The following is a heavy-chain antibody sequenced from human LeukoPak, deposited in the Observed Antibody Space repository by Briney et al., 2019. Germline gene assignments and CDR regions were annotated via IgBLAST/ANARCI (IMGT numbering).Heavy chain of an antibody. J-gene: IGHJ4*02. CDR3: ARAGDRCFDY. D-gene: IGHD7-27*01. CDR1: GGSISSGDYY. CDR2: IYQSGTT. Sequence: SETLSLTCTVSGGSISSGDYYWSWIRQPPGKGLEWIGYIYQSGTTYYNPSLKSRVTISVDRSKNQFSLKLSSVTAADTAVYYCARAGDRCFDYWGQGTLVTVSS. V-gene: IGHV4-30-2*01.